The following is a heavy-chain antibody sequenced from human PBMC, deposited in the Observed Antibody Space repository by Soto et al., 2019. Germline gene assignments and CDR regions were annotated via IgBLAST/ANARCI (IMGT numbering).Heavy chain of an antibody. D-gene: IGHD6-19*01. CDR3: ARDFGRYSSGWNYYYYYYGMDV. J-gene: IGHJ6*02. Sequence: SETLSLTCTVSGGSISSYYWSWIRQPPGKGLEWIGYIYYSGSTNYNPSLKSRVTISVDTSKNQFSLKLSSVTAADTAVYYCARDFGRYSSGWNYYYYYYGMDVWGQGTTVTVSS. CDR1: GGSISSYY. V-gene: IGHV4-59*01. CDR2: IYYSGST.